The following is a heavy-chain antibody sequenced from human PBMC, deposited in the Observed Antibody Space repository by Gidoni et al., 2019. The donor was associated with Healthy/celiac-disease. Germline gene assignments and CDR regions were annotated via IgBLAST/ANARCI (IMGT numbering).Heavy chain of an antibody. V-gene: IGHV4-59*01. J-gene: IGHJ4*02. CDR3: ARGGGDCCNFEY. D-gene: IGHD2-21*02. Sequence: WIRQLPGKGLEWIGYIYYSGSTHYNHSLKSRVTISVDTSKNQFSLKLSSVTAADTAVYYCARGGGDCCNFEYWGQGTLVTVDS. CDR2: IYYSGST.